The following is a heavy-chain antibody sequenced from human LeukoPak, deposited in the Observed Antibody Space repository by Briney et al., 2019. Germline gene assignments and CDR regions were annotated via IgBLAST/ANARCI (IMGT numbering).Heavy chain of an antibody. CDR1: GGSISGYY. J-gene: IGHJ3*02. V-gene: IGHV4-59*01. D-gene: IGHD6-6*01. Sequence: PSETLSLTCTVSGGSISGYYWSWIRQPPGKGLEWIGYVYNSGSTNYNPSLKSRVTISADTSKNQFSLKLTSVTAADTAMYYCARGLRSRSSGIRFDVFEIWGQGTMLTVSS. CDR3: ARGLRSRSSGIRFDVFEI. CDR2: VYNSGST.